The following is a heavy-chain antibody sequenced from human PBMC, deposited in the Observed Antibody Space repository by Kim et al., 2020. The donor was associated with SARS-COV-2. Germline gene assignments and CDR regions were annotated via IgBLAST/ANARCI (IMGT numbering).Heavy chain of an antibody. CDR3: ARRTAVVGNAFDV. J-gene: IGHJ3*01. D-gene: IGHD6-19*01. CDR1: GYTFLDYW. V-gene: IGHV5-51*01. CDR2: IFPDDSNT. Sequence: GESLKISCQASGYTFLDYWIGWVRQMPGKGLEWMGIIFPDDSNTRYSPSLQGQVTLSVDKSISTAYLQRNSLKASDTAVYYCARRTAVVGNAFDVWGQGTLVTVSS.